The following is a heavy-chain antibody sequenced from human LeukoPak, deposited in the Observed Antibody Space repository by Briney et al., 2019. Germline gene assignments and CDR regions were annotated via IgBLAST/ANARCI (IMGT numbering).Heavy chain of an antibody. J-gene: IGHJ4*02. CDR3: ARDNDSRDPPHFDY. D-gene: IGHD3-16*01. Sequence: GGSLRLSCAASGFTFSIYDIHWVRQAPGKGLEWVSGISWNSGSIGYADSVKGRFTISRDNAKNSLYLQMNSLRAEDTALYYCARDNDSRDPPHFDYWGQGTLVTVSS. CDR2: ISWNSGSI. CDR1: GFTFSIYD. V-gene: IGHV3-9*01.